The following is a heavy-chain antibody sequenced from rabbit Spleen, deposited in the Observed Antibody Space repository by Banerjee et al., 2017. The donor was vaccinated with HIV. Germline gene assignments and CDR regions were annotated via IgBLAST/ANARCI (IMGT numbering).Heavy chain of an antibody. J-gene: IGHJ4*01. D-gene: IGHD6-1*01. CDR2: IAGSSSGFT. V-gene: IGHV1S40*01. CDR3: ARAAYVGWSPTKWLHFNL. CDR1: GFSFSSSDY. Sequence: QSLEESGGDLVKPGASLTLTCTASGFSFSSSDYMCWVRQAPGKGLEWIACIAGSSSGFTYSATWAKGRFTCSKTSSTTVTLQMTSLTAADTATYFCARAAYVGWSPTKWLHFNLWGPGTLVTVS.